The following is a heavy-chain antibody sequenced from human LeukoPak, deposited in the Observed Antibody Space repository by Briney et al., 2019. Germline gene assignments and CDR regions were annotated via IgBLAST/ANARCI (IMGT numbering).Heavy chain of an antibody. J-gene: IGHJ4*02. CDR1: AFTFSNYA. CDR2: ISGSGGST. Sequence: GGSLRLSCAASAFTFSNYAMSWVRQAPGKGLEWVSAISGSGGSTYYADSVKGRFTISRDNSKNTLYLQMNSLRAEDTAVYYCAKFRLRLGELVPFDYWGQGTLVTVSS. D-gene: IGHD3-16*01. CDR3: AKFRLRLGELVPFDY. V-gene: IGHV3-23*01.